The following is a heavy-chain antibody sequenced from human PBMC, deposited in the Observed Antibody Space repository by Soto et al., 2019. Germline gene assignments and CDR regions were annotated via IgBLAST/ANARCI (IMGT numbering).Heavy chain of an antibody. D-gene: IGHD5-12*01. CDR1: GGSLSGYY. Sequence: QVQLQQWGAGLLKPSETLSLNCAVTGGSLSGYYWSWIRQPPGKGLEWIGEVKDGGHTNYSPSLRGRVTISSAPSTNQFSLRRNSVTAADTGVYYCARGQEGVVATHWDQGSLVTVSS. CDR2: VKDGGHT. V-gene: IGHV4-34*01. CDR3: ARGQEGVVATH. J-gene: IGHJ4*02.